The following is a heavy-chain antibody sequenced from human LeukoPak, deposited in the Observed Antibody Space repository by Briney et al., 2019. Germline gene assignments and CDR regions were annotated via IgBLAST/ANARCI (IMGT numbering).Heavy chain of an antibody. CDR3: ARILDSAWGELGY. CDR2: IRSDGSNK. D-gene: IGHD6-19*01. V-gene: IGHV3-30*02. Sequence: GGSLRLSCVASGFTYSHNGMHWVRQAPGKGLEWMAFIRSDGSNKYYADSVKGRFTISRDNSKNTLYLQMNSLRADDTAVYYCARILDSAWGELGYWGQGTLVSVSS. J-gene: IGHJ4*02. CDR1: GFTYSHNG.